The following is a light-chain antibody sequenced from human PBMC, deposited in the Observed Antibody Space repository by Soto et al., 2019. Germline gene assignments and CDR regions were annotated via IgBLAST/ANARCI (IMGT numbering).Light chain of an antibody. CDR2: DAS. J-gene: IGKJ1*01. CDR3: QQYGSSPWT. CDR1: QSVSNNY. Sequence: EIVLTQSPGTLSLSPGERATLSCRASQSVSNNYLAWYQQKPGQAPRLLIYDASNRATGIPARFSGSGSGTDFTLTISSLEPEDFAVYYCQQYGSSPWTFGQGTKVDI. V-gene: IGKV3-20*01.